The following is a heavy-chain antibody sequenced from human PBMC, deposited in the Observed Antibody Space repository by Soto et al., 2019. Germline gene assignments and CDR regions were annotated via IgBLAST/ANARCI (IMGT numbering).Heavy chain of an antibody. Sequence: QVQLVQSGAEVKKPGASVKVSCKASGYTFTSYYVHWIRQAPGQGLEWMGIINASGGRTTYAPKFQGRVTMTRDMSTSTVYMELSSLTSEDTATYFCGRILPPATFDYWGQGTLVTVSS. CDR2: INASGGRT. CDR1: GYTFTSYY. V-gene: IGHV1-46*03. CDR3: GRILPPATFDY. J-gene: IGHJ4*02. D-gene: IGHD2-21*02.